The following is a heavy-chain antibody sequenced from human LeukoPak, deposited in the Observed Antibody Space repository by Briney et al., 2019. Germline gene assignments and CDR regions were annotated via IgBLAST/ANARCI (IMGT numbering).Heavy chain of an antibody. CDR2: ISGSGSDT. CDR3: ARDRIVVVPAAHNWFDP. V-gene: IGHV3-21*01. CDR1: GFTFSSYA. D-gene: IGHD2-2*01. Sequence: GGSLRLSCAASGFTFSSYAMSWVRQAPGKGLEWASTISGSGSDTYYADSVKGRFTISRDNAKNSLYLQMNSLRAEDTAVYYCARDRIVVVPAAHNWFDPWGQGTLVTVSS. J-gene: IGHJ5*02.